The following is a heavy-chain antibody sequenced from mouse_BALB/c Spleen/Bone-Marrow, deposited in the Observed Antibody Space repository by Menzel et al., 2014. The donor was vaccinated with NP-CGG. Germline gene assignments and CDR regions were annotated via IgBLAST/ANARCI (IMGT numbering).Heavy chain of an antibody. V-gene: IGHV1-87*01. CDR3: ARGDTAAGFAY. CDR1: GYTFTSYW. Sequence: VKLMESGAELARPGASVKLSCKASGYTFTSYWMQWVKQRPGQGLEWIGAIYPGDGDTRYTQKFKGKATLTADKSSSTAYMQLSSLASEDSAVYYCARGDTAAGFAYWGQGTLVTVSA. D-gene: IGHD1-2*01. CDR2: IYPGDGDT. J-gene: IGHJ3*01.